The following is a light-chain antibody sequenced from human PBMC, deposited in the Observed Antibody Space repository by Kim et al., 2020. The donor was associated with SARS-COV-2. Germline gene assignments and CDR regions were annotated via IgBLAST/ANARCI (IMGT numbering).Light chain of an antibody. CDR3: CSYAGSSTPYV. V-gene: IGLV2-23*01. CDR2: EAS. CDR1: SSDVGSYNL. Sequence: QSALTQPASVSGSPGQSITISCTGTSSDVGSYNLVSWYQQHPGKAPKLMIYEASKRPSGVSNRFSGSQSGNTASLTISGLQAEDEADYYCCSYAGSSTPYVFGTGTKVTVL. J-gene: IGLJ1*01.